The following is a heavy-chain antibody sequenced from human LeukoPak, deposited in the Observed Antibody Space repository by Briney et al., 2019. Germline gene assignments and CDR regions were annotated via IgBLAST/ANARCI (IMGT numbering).Heavy chain of an antibody. CDR3: ARDGSLRLGD. V-gene: IGHV4-4*02. D-gene: IGHD3-16*01. CDR2: IYHSGST. Sequence: SGTLSLTCAVSGGSISSSNWWSWVRRPPGKGREGIGEIYHSGSTNYNASLKSRVTISVDKSKNQFSLILSSVTAADTAVYYCARDGSLRLGDWGQGTLVTVSS. CDR1: GGSISSSNW. J-gene: IGHJ4*02.